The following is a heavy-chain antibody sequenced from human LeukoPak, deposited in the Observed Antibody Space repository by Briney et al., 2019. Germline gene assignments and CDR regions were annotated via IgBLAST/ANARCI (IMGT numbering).Heavy chain of an antibody. CDR1: GGSISSGDYY. V-gene: IGHV4-30-4*01. J-gene: IGHJ4*02. CDR3: AREETTLGDYGDYFDY. CDR2: IYYSGST. Sequence: SETLSLTCTVSGGSISSGDYYWSWIRQPPGKGLEWIGYIYYSGSTYYNPSLKSRVTISVDTSKNQFSLKLSSVTAADTAVYYCAREETTLGDYGDYFDYWGQGTLVTVSS. D-gene: IGHD4-17*01.